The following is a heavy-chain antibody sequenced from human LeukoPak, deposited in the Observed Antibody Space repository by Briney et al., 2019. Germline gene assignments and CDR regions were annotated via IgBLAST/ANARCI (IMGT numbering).Heavy chain of an antibody. Sequence: PSETLSLTCTVSGGSISSSSYYWGWIRQPPGKGLEWTGSFYYSGSTYYNPSLKSRVTISVDTSKNQFSLKLRSVPAADTAVYYCSRRVYGGPGRNYYYYMDVWGKGTTVTVSS. CDR3: SRRVYGGPGRNYYYYMDV. D-gene: IGHD4-23*01. CDR1: GGSISSSSYY. V-gene: IGHV4-39*01. CDR2: FYYSGST. J-gene: IGHJ6*03.